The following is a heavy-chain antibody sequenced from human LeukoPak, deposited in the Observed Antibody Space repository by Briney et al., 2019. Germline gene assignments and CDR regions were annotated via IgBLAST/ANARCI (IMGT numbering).Heavy chain of an antibody. D-gene: IGHD3-22*01. V-gene: IGHV4-39*07. CDR2: IYYSGST. J-gene: IGHJ4*02. CDR3: ARVSDGHYYDSSGYLNFDY. Sequence: PSETLSLTCTVSGGSISSSSYYWGWIRQPPGKGLEWIGSIYYSGSTYYNPSLKSRVTISVDTSKNQFSLKLSSVTAADTAVYYCARVSDGHYYDSSGYLNFDYWGQGTLVTVSS. CDR1: GGSISSSSYY.